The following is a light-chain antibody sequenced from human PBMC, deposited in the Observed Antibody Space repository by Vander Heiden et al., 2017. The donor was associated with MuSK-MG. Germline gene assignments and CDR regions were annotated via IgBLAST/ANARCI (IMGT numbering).Light chain of an antibody. CDR2: GAS. CDR1: QSVSSNF. J-gene: IGKJ2*01. CDR3: QQYVRSPYT. Sequence: EIVLTQSPGTLSLSPGERATLSCRASQSVSSNFLAWYQQKAGQAPRLLIYGASYRPAGVPDRFSGSGSGTDFTLTISRLEPEDFAVYYCQQYVRSPYTFGQGTKLEIK. V-gene: IGKV3-20*01.